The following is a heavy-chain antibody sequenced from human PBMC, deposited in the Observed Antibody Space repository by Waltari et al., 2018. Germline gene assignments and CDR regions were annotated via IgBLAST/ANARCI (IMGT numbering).Heavy chain of an antibody. V-gene: IGHV3-7*01. CDR1: GFTFSSYW. CDR3: AIDTLRSHDAFDI. D-gene: IGHD3-10*01. J-gene: IGHJ3*02. CDR2: IKQEGREK. Sequence: EVQLVESGGGLVQPGGSLRLSCAASGFTFSSYWMSWVRQAPGKGREGVANIKQEGREKYYVDTVKGGFTISRDNAKNSLYLQMNSLRAEDTAVYYCAIDTLRSHDAFDIWGQGTMVTVSS.